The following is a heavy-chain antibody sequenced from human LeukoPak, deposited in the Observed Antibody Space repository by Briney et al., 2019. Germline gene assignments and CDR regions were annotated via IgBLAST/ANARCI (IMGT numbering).Heavy chain of an antibody. J-gene: IGHJ3*02. D-gene: IGHD5-18*01. CDR2: INHSGST. Sequence: SETLSLTCAVYGGSFSGYYWSWIRQPPGKGLEWIGEINHSGSTNYNPSLKSRVTISVDKSKNQLSLKMSSVTAADTAVYYCARVGTAMPNDAFDIWGQGTMVTVSS. CDR3: ARVGTAMPNDAFDI. V-gene: IGHV4-34*01. CDR1: GGSFSGYY.